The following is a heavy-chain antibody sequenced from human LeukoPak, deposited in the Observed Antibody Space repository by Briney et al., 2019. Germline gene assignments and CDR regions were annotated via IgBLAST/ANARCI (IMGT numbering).Heavy chain of an antibody. D-gene: IGHD6-13*01. CDR3: ARVVGLTGYSSTWYSGYYYYMDV. Sequence: GASVKVSCKTSGGTFSTYAITWVRQTPGQGLEWMGGILPMFGTANYAQKFQDRVTITADKSTSTAYMELSSLRSEDTAVYYCARVVGLTGYSSTWYSGYYYYMDVWGKGTTVTVSS. CDR2: ILPMFGTA. J-gene: IGHJ6*03. CDR1: GGTFSTYA. V-gene: IGHV1-69*06.